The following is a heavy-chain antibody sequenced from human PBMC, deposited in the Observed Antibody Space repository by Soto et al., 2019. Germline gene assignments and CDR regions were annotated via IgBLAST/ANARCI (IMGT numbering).Heavy chain of an antibody. CDR1: GYTFTSYD. V-gene: IGHV1-8*01. Sequence: GASVKVSCKASGYTFTSYDTNWVRQATGQGLEWMGWMKTNTGNTGYAQKFQSSVTMTRNTSISTAYMELSRLTSEDTAVYYCMRQSPSGYGMDVWGQGTTVTVSS. CDR3: MRQSPSGYGMDV. CDR2: MKTNTGNT. J-gene: IGHJ6*02.